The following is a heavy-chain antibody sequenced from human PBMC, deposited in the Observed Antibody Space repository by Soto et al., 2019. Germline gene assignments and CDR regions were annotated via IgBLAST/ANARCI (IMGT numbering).Heavy chain of an antibody. D-gene: IGHD1-26*01. J-gene: IGHJ5*02. CDR2: FDPEDGET. V-gene: IGHV1-24*01. Sequence: ASVKVSCKVSGYTLTELSMHWVRQAPGKGLEWMGGFDPEDGETIYAQKFQGRVTMTEDTSTDTAYMELSSLGSEDTAVYYCATVGGGSYVPTIKTNWFDPWGQGTLVTVSS. CDR1: GYTLTELS. CDR3: ATVGGGSYVPTIKTNWFDP.